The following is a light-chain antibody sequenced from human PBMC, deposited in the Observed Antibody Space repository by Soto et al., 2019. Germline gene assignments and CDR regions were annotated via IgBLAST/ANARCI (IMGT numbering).Light chain of an antibody. V-gene: IGLV2-8*01. J-gene: IGLJ2*01. CDR1: SSDVGGYNY. Sequence: QSVLTQPPSASGSPGQSVTISCTGTSSDVGGYNYVSWYQQHPGKAPKLMIYEVSKRPSGVPDRFSGSKSGNTASLTVSGLQSADEADYYCSSYAGSNKGVVLGGGTKLTVL. CDR3: SSYAGSNKGVV. CDR2: EVS.